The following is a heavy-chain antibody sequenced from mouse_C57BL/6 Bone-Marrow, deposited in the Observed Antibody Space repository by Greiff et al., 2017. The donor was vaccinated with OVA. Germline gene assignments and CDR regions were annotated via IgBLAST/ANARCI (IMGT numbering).Heavy chain of an antibody. D-gene: IGHD2-4*01. CDR3: AIYYDYDGWYFDV. CDR1: GFTFSSYA. J-gene: IGHJ1*03. Sequence: VQLKESGGGLVKPGGSLKLSCAASGFTFSSYAMSWVRQTPEKRLEWVATISDGGSYTYYPDNVKGRFTISRDNAKNNLYLQMSHLKSEDTAMYYCAIYYDYDGWYFDVWGTGTTVTVSS. CDR2: ISDGGSYT. V-gene: IGHV5-4*01.